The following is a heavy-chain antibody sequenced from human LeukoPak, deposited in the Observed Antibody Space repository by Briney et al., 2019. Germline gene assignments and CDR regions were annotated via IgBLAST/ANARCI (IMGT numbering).Heavy chain of an antibody. Sequence: PGGSLRLSCAASGFTFSSYDMHWVRQAPGKGLEWLAFISYDGSNEYYADPVKGRFTISRDNSKSTLYLQMISLRAEDTAVYNCARTRNRLDYWGQGTLVTVSS. V-gene: IGHV3-30*04. CDR1: GFTFSSYD. J-gene: IGHJ4*02. CDR2: ISYDGSNE. D-gene: IGHD1-14*01. CDR3: ARTRNRLDY.